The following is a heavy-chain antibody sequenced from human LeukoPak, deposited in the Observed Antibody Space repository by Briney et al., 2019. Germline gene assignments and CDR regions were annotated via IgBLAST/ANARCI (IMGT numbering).Heavy chain of an antibody. CDR1: GFTFSSYD. D-gene: IGHD3-10*01. Sequence: GGSLRLSCAASGFTFSSYDMHWVRQATGKGLEWVSAIGTAGDTYYPGSVKGRFTISRENAKNSLYLQMNSLRAGDTAVYYCARALRFGESTNYYYYDMDVWGQGTTVTVSS. CDR2: IGTAGDT. V-gene: IGHV3-13*01. J-gene: IGHJ6*02. CDR3: ARALRFGESTNYYYYDMDV.